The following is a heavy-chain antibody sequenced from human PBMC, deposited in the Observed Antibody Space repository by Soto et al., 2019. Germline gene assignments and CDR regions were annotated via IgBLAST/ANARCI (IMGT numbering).Heavy chain of an antibody. CDR1: GGSISSGGYH. Sequence: PSETLSLTCTVSGGSISSGGYHWNWIRQHPGKGLEWIGYIYYSGSTYYNQSLKSRVTISVDTSKNHFFLKLSSVTAADTAVYYCARLDVWGQGTTVT. CDR3: ARLDV. CDR2: IYYSGST. J-gene: IGHJ6*02. V-gene: IGHV4-31*03.